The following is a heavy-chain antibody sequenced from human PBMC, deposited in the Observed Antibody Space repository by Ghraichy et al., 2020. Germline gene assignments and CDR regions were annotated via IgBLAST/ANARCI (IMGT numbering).Heavy chain of an antibody. CDR1: GFTFSSYA. Sequence: LSLTCAASGFTFSSYAMHWVRQAPGKGLEWVAVISYDGSNKYYADSVKGRFTISRDNSKNTLYLQMNSLRAEDTAVYYCARDPRSHVGPYFDYWGQGTLVTVSS. J-gene: IGHJ4*02. CDR2: ISYDGSNK. CDR3: ARDPRSHVGPYFDY. D-gene: IGHD1-26*01. V-gene: IGHV3-30*04.